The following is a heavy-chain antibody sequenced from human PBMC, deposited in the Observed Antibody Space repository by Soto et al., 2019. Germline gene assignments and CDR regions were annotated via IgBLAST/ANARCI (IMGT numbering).Heavy chain of an antibody. Sequence: QVQLQESGPGLVKPSQTLSLTCTVSGGSISSGDYYWSWIRQPPGKGLEWIGYIYYSGSTYYNPSLKSRVTISVDTSKNQFSLKLSSVTAADTAVYYCARDSKYCISTSCYHYYGMDVWGQGTTVTVSS. D-gene: IGHD2-2*01. CDR1: GGSISSGDYY. V-gene: IGHV4-30-4*01. CDR3: ARDSKYCISTSCYHYYGMDV. J-gene: IGHJ6*02. CDR2: IYYSGST.